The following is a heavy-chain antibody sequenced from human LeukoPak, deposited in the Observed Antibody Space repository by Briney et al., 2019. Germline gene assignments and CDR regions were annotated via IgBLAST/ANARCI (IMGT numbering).Heavy chain of an antibody. CDR1: GYTFTGYY. D-gene: IGHD3-10*01. J-gene: IGHJ5*02. CDR3: ARRRITMVRGVIIFSWFDP. CDR2: INPNSGGT. Sequence: RASVKVSCKASGYTFTGYYMHWVRQAPGQGLEWMGWINPNSGGTNYAQKFQGRVTMTRDTSISTAYMELSRLRSDDTAVYYCARRRITMVRGVIIFSWFDPWGQGTLVTVSS. V-gene: IGHV1-2*02.